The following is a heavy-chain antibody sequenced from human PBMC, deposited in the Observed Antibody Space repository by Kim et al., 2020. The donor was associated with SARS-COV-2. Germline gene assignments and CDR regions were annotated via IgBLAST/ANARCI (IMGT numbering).Heavy chain of an antibody. CDR2: ISGDGGST. CDR3: AKAPRADYYYYYMDV. Sequence: GGSLRLSCAASGFTFDDYAMHWVRQAPGKGLEWVSLISGDGGSTYYADSVKGRFTISRDNSKNSLYLQMNSLRTEDTALYYCAKAPRADYYYYYMDVWGKGTTVTVSS. CDR1: GFTFDDYA. D-gene: IGHD6-13*01. J-gene: IGHJ6*03. V-gene: IGHV3-43*02.